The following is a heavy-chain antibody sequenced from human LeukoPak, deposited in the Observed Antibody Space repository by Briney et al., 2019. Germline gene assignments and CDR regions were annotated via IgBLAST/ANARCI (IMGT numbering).Heavy chain of an antibody. CDR1: GFTFSSYS. Sequence: GGSLRLSCAASGFTFSSYSMNWVRQAPGKGLEWVSYISSSSTIYYADSVKGRFTISRDNAKNSLYLQMNSLRAEDTAVYYCAREGNRRVFDIWGQGTMVTVSS. CDR2: ISSSSTI. J-gene: IGHJ3*02. V-gene: IGHV3-48*04. D-gene: IGHD2/OR15-2a*01. CDR3: AREGNRRVFDI.